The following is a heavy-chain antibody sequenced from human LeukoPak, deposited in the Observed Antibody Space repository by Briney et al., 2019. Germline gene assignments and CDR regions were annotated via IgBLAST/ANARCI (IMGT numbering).Heavy chain of an antibody. CDR1: GFTFRTYW. CDR2: INQGGSET. J-gene: IGHJ4*02. Sequence: GGSLRLSCAASGFTFRTYWMSWVRQAPGKGLEWVASINQGGSETYYVESVKGRFTISRDNAMNSFFLQMNSLRAEDTAVYYCARLLGDRTIYDYWGQGTLVTVSS. CDR3: ARLLGDRTIYDY. V-gene: IGHV3-7*01. D-gene: IGHD2-21*01.